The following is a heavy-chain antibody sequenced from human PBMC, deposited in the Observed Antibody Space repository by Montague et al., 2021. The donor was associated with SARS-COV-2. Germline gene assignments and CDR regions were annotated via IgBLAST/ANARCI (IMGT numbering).Heavy chain of an antibody. Sequence: SETLSLTCTVSGGSISDYSWGWVRQPPGKGLEWIGNIYNGGTTFYNPSLKSRVTIFVDTSKNQFSLKLSSVTAADTAVYYCATRTRYPQNDFGFWGQGTLVTVSS. V-gene: IGHV4-59*04. CDR3: ATRTRYPQNDFGF. J-gene: IGHJ4*02. CDR2: IYNGGTT. CDR1: GGSISDYS. D-gene: IGHD2-15*01.